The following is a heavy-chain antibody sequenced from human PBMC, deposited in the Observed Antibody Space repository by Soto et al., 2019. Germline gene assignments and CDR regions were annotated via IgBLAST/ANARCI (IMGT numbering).Heavy chain of an antibody. CDR2: INHSGST. CDR3: ASRLSYYHGSGKNNYYYYYMDV. J-gene: IGHJ6*03. D-gene: IGHD3-10*01. V-gene: IGHV4-34*01. Sequence: SETLSLTCAVYGGSFSGYYWSWIRQPPGKGLEWIGEINHSGSTNYNPSLKSRVTISVDTSKNQFSLKLSSVTAADTAVYYCASRLSYYHGSGKNNYYYYYMDVWGKGTTVTVSS. CDR1: GGSFSGYY.